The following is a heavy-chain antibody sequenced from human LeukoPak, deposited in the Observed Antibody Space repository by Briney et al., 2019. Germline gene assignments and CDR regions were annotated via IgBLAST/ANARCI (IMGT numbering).Heavy chain of an antibody. CDR2: ISAYNVNT. Sequence: VASVKVSCKASGYTFTSYGISWVRQAPGQGLEWMGWISAYNVNTNDAQKLQSRVTMTTDTSTITAYMELRSLRSDDTAVYYCARVPVSGPGARFDYWGQGTLVTVSS. CDR1: GYTFTSYG. D-gene: IGHD4-11*01. CDR3: ARVPVSGPGARFDY. V-gene: IGHV1-18*01. J-gene: IGHJ4*02.